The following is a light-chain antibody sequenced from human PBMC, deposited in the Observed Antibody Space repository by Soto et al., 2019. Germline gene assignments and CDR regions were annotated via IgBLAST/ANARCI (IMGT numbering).Light chain of an antibody. CDR3: SSYVGSGSYVV. CDR1: SSDVGTYNL. Sequence: QSVLTQPASVSGSPGQSITISCTGTSSDVGTYNLVSWYQQHPGNAPKLMIYEVNKRPSGVSNRFSGSKSGNTASLTISGLQAEDEGDYYCSSYVGSGSYVVFGGGTKLTVL. CDR2: EVN. J-gene: IGLJ2*01. V-gene: IGLV2-23*02.